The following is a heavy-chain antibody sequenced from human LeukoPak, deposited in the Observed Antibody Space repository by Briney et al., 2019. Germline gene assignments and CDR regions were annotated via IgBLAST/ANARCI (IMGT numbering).Heavy chain of an antibody. J-gene: IGHJ6*03. V-gene: IGHV3-30*02. D-gene: IGHD2-2*01. Sequence: GGSLRLSCAASGFTFSSYGMHWVRQAPGKGLEWVAFIRYDGSNKYYADSVKGRFTISRDNSKNTLYLQMNSLRAEDTAVYYCAKDGGYCSSTSCYGVYYYMDVWGKGTTVTISS. CDR2: IRYDGSNK. CDR1: GFTFSSYG. CDR3: AKDGGYCSSTSCYGVYYYMDV.